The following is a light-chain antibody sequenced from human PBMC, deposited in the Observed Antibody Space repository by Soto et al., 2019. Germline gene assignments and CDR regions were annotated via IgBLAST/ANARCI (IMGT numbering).Light chain of an antibody. CDR3: SSYTTISTLEV. CDR1: SSDVGGYNY. CDR2: EVS. Sequence: QSALTQPASVSGSPGQSITMSSTGTSSDVGGYNYVSWYQQHPGKAPKLMIYEVSNRPSGVSNRFSGSKSGNTASLTISGLQAEDEADYYCSSYTTISTLEVFGGGTKLTVL. V-gene: IGLV2-14*01. J-gene: IGLJ3*02.